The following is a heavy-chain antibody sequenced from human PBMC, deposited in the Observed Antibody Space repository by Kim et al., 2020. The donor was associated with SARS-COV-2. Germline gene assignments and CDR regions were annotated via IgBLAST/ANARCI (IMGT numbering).Heavy chain of an antibody. Sequence: TRYVRKYQGRVTRTRDTSTTTAYMDLNSLASDDTAVYYCARGGPAHEFDPWGQGTLVTVSS. V-gene: IGHV1-2*02. CDR2: T. J-gene: IGHJ5*02. CDR3: ARGGPAHEFDP.